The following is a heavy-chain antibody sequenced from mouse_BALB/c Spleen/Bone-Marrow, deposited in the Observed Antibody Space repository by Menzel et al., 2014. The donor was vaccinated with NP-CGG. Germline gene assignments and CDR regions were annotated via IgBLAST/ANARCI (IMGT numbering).Heavy chain of an antibody. J-gene: IGHJ1*01. CDR1: GYTFTSYI. V-gene: IGHV1-14*01. D-gene: IGHD2-2*01. Sequence: EVQLQQSGPELVKPGASVKMSCKASGYTFTSYIIHWVKQKPGPGLEWIGYINPYNDDTKYNEKFKGKATLTSDKSSSTAFMELSSLTSEDSAVYYCARSLYGYDWYFDVWGAGTTVTVSS. CDR2: INPYNDDT. CDR3: ARSLYGYDWYFDV.